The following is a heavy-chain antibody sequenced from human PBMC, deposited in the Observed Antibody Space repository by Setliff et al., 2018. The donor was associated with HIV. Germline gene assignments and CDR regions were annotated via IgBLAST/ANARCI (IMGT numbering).Heavy chain of an antibody. Sequence: PSEPLSLTRTVSGGSIGGSNYYWAWIRQPPGKGLEWIGSSYYSGRTYYNPSLKSRVTISVDTSKNQFSLKLSAVTAADTAIYYCATDTAMLQEGTEFWGQGTLVTVSS. CDR2: SYYSGRT. CDR1: GGSIGGSNYY. CDR3: ATDTAMLQEGTEF. D-gene: IGHD5-18*01. V-gene: IGHV4-39*01. J-gene: IGHJ4*02.